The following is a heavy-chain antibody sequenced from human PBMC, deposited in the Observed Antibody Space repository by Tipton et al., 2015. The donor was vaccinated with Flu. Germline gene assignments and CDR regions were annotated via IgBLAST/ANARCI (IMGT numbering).Heavy chain of an antibody. CDR1: GGSISSSSYY. D-gene: IGHD1-14*01. Sequence: TLSLTCTVSGGSISSSSYYWGWVRQPPGKDLEWIGTIYYVGSTYYNPSVKSRVTISMDTSKDQVSLRLSYVTAADTAVYYCASGISTNGDTYYHAMDVWGQGTTVTVSS. CDR2: IYYVGST. CDR3: ASGISTNGDTYYHAMDV. J-gene: IGHJ6*02. V-gene: IGHV4-39*01.